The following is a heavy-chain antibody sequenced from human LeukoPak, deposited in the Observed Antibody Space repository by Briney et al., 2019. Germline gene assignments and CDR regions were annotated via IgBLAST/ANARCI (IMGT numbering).Heavy chain of an antibody. V-gene: IGHV4-39*01. Sequence: SETLSLTCTVSGGSISSSSYYWGWIRQPPGKGLEWIGSIYYSGSTYYNPSLKSRVTISVDTSKNQFSLKLSSVTAADTAVYYCARSPRYGLGSGLNWGQGTLVTVSS. J-gene: IGHJ4*02. D-gene: IGHD3-10*01. CDR1: GGSISSSSYY. CDR2: IYYSGST. CDR3: ARSPRYGLGSGLN.